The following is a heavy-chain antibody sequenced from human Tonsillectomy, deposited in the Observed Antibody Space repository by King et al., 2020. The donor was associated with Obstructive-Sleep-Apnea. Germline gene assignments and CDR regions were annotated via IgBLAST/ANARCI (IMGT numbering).Heavy chain of an antibody. CDR3: AKSYYYGSGSYEAFRTTQIYYFDY. Sequence: VQLVESGGGLVQPGGSLRLSCAASGFTFSSYAMSWVRQAPGKGLEWVSAISGSGGSTYYADSVKGRLTISRDNSENTLYLQMNSLRAEDTAVYYCAKSYYYGSGSYEAFRTTQIYYFDYWGQGTLVTVSS. V-gene: IGHV3-23*04. CDR1: GFTFSSYA. J-gene: IGHJ4*02. CDR2: ISGSGGST. D-gene: IGHD3-10*01.